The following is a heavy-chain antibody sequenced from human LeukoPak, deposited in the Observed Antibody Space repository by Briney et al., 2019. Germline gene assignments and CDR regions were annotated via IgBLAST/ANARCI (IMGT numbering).Heavy chain of an antibody. Sequence: GASVKVSCKASGYTFTGYYMHWVRQAPGQGLEWMGWINPNSGGTNYAQKFQGRVTMTRDTSISTAYMELSRLRSDDTAVYYCAREDSSSWYGNLFDYWGQGTLVTVSS. J-gene: IGHJ4*02. CDR2: INPNSGGT. CDR3: AREDSSSWYGNLFDY. V-gene: IGHV1-2*02. D-gene: IGHD6-13*01. CDR1: GYTFTGYY.